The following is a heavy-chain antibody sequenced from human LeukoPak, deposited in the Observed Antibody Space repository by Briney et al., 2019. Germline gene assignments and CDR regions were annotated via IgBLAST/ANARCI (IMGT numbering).Heavy chain of an antibody. CDR2: IKQDGSEK. Sequence: GGSLRLSCAASGFTFSSYWMSWVRQAPGKGLEWVANIKQDGSEKYYVDSVKGRFTISRDNAKNSLYLQMNSLGAEDTAVYCCASSITIFGVVRGLDAFDIWGQGTMVTVSS. D-gene: IGHD3-3*01. CDR1: GFTFSSYW. J-gene: IGHJ3*02. V-gene: IGHV3-7*01. CDR3: ASSITIFGVVRGLDAFDI.